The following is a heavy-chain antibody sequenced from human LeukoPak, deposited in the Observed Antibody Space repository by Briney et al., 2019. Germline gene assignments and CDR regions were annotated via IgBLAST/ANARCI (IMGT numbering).Heavy chain of an antibody. CDR3: ARRGYYGDYFDY. D-gene: IGHD4-17*01. J-gene: IGHJ4*02. Sequence: ASETLSLTCTVSGGSISSYCWSWIRQPPGKGLEWIGYIYYSGSTNYNPSLKSRVTISVDTSKNQFSLKLSSVTAADTAVYYCARRGYYGDYFDYWGQRTLVTVSS. CDR1: GGSISSYC. V-gene: IGHV4-59*01. CDR2: IYYSGST.